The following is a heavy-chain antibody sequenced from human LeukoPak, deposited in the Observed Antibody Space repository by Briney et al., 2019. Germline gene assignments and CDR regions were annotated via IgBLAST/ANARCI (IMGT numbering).Heavy chain of an antibody. CDR1: GFTVSSNY. V-gene: IGHV3-7*01. Sequence: PGGSLRLSCAASGFTVSSNYMSWVRQAPGKGLECVADIKQDGSEKSYVDSVKGRFTISRDNAKNSVYLQMNSLRVEDTAVYYCARDHVGGKYYYMDVWGKGTTVTVSS. J-gene: IGHJ6*03. CDR2: IKQDGSEK. D-gene: IGHD3-16*01. CDR3: ARDHVGGKYYYMDV.